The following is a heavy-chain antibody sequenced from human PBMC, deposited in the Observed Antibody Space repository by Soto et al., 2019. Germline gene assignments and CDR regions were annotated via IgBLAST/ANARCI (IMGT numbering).Heavy chain of an antibody. D-gene: IGHD3-10*01. J-gene: IGHJ5*01. CDR1: GYNFIDYG. Sequence: QVQLVQSGAEVKRPGASVKVSCKFSGYNFIDYGMSWVRQAPGQGLEWMGWISGSNGATNYAQKFQGRVTLTTHASPHTDYLELRSLRKEDTAVYYCARDSQCLIIKGNWFDSWGQGTLVTVSS. CDR3: ARDSQCLIIKGNWFDS. CDR2: ISGSNGAT. V-gene: IGHV1-18*04.